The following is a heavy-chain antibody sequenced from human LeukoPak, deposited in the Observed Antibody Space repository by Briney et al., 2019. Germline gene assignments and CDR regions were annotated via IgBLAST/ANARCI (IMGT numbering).Heavy chain of an antibody. CDR2: IYTSGST. D-gene: IGHD6-6*01. CDR1: GGSISSYY. CDR3: ARESYSSSYLFDF. J-gene: IGHJ4*02. Sequence: PSETLSLTCTVSGGSISSYYWSWIRQPAGRGLEWIGRIYTSGSTNYNPSLKSRVTMSVDTSKNQISLKVNSVTAADTAVYYCARESYSSSYLFDFWGQGTLVTVSS. V-gene: IGHV4-4*07.